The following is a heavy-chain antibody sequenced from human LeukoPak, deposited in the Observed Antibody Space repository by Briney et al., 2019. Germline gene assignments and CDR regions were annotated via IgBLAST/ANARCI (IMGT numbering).Heavy chain of an antibody. V-gene: IGHV3-7*04. CDR2: IKQDGSEK. Sequence: GGSLRLSCAASGFTFSSYSMSWVRQAPGKGLEWVANIKQDGSEKYYVDSVKGRFTISRDNAKNSLCLQMNSLRAEDTAVYYCARGQREFDPWGQGTLVTVSS. J-gene: IGHJ5*02. CDR1: GFTFSSYS. CDR3: ARGQREFDP.